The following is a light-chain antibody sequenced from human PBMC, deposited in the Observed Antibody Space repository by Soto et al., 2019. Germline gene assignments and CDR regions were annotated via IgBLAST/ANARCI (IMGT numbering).Light chain of an antibody. Sequence: EIVLTQSPGTLSLSPGERATLSCRASQSVSSGYLAWYQQKPGQAPRLLIYGASSRATGIPDRFSGSGSGTDFTLTISGLEPEDFAVYYCQQYVTSPLTFGGGTKVETK. J-gene: IGKJ4*01. CDR1: QSVSSGY. CDR2: GAS. V-gene: IGKV3-20*01. CDR3: QQYVTSPLT.